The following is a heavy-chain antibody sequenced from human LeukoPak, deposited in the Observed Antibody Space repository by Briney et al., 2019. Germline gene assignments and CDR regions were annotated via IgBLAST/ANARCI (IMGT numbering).Heavy chain of an antibody. D-gene: IGHD6-13*01. V-gene: IGHV3-48*03. CDR1: GFTFSSYE. CDR3: ARVGALSSSWLLY. Sequence: GGSLRLSCAASGFTFSSYEMNWVRQAPGKGLEWVSSISRSATTIYYADSVKGRFTISRDNAKNSLYLQMNSLSAEDTAVYFCARVGALSSSWLLYWGQGTLVTVSS. J-gene: IGHJ4*02. CDR2: ISRSATTI.